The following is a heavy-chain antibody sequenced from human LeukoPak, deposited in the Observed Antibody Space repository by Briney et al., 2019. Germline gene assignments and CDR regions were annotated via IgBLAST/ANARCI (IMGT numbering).Heavy chain of an antibody. J-gene: IGHJ6*03. CDR2: ISGSGGST. Sequence: GGSLRLSCVASGFTFSTYGMSWVRQAPGKGLEWVSAISGSGGSTYYADSVKGRFSISRDNSKNTLYLQMNSLRAEDTAVYYCAKDGGEYYDILTGYYPRLYYMDVWGKGTTVTISS. D-gene: IGHD3-9*01. CDR1: GFTFSTYG. CDR3: AKDGGEYYDILTGYYPRLYYMDV. V-gene: IGHV3-23*01.